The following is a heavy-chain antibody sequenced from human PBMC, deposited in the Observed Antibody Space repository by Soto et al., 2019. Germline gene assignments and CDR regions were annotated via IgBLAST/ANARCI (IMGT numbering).Heavy chain of an antibody. V-gene: IGHV4-59*11. CDR3: ARVGSSGWSPDY. J-gene: IGHJ4*02. CDR2: IFYSGST. CDR1: GGSISGHY. D-gene: IGHD6-19*01. Sequence: QVQLQESGPGLMKPSGTLSLTCTVSGGSISGHYWIWIRQSPGKRLEWIGYIFYSGSTNYNPSLKSRVTLSVDTSKNQFSLRLTSVTAADTAVYYCARVGSSGWSPDYWGQGTLVTVSS.